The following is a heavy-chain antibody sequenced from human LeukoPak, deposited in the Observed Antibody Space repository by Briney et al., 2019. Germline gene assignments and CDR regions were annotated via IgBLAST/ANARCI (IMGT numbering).Heavy chain of an antibody. D-gene: IGHD2-15*01. Sequence: GGSLRLSCAASGFTFSSYGMNWVRQAPGKGLEWISGISPSGGGTYYADFVKGRFTISRDDSKNTLYLQMNSLRAEDTAVYYCATLSVVVVPAELNWGQGTLVTVSS. J-gene: IGHJ4*02. CDR2: ISPSGGGT. CDR1: GFTFSSYG. CDR3: ATLSVVVVPAELN. V-gene: IGHV3-23*01.